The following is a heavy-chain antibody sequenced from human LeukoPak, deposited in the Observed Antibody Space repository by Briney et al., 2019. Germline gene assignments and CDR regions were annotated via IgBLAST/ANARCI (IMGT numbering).Heavy chain of an antibody. CDR2: IYFSGST. Sequence: SETLSLTCTVSGGSISSNYWSWIRQPPGKGLEWIGFIYFSGSTSYNPSLESRVTISLDTSRNQFSLRLTSVTAADTAVYFCARDPYTRGWLDSWGQGRLVIVSS. CDR1: GGSISSNY. CDR3: ARDPYTRGWLDS. J-gene: IGHJ4*02. V-gene: IGHV4-59*12. D-gene: IGHD6-19*01.